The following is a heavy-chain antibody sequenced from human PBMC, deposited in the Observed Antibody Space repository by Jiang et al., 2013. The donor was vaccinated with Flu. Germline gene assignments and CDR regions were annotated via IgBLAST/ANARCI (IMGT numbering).Heavy chain of an antibody. CDR3: ARAAYCGGDCPKDAFDV. CDR2: LNPNSGST. Sequence: SGAEVKKPGASVKVSCKASGYTFTSYDINWVRQATGQGLEWMGWLNPNSGSTGYAPKFQGRVTMTRNTSTSTAYLDLSSLISEDTAVYYCARAAYCGGDCPKDAFDVWGQGILVTVSS. J-gene: IGHJ3*01. CDR1: GYTFTSYD. V-gene: IGHV1-8*01. D-gene: IGHD2-21*01.